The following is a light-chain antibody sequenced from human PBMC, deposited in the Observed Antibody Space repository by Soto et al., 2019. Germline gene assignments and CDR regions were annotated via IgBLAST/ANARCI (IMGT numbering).Light chain of an antibody. V-gene: IGLV2-14*01. J-gene: IGLJ1*01. CDR3: SSYTSISTLYV. Sequence: QSALTQPASVSGSPGQSITISCTGTNSDVGGYNYVSWYQQHPGKAPELMIYEVSHRPSGVSNRFSGSKSDNTASLTISGLQAEDEADYDCSSYTSISTLYVFGTGTKLTVL. CDR2: EVS. CDR1: NSDVGGYNY.